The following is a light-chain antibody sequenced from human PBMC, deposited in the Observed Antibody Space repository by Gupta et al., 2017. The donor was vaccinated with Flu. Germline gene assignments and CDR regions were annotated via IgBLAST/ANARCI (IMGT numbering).Light chain of an antibody. CDR2: DVN. CDR1: SGDVGAYTY. J-gene: IGLJ3*02. V-gene: IGLV2-11*01. CDR3: SSYAGSNTWV. Sequence: QSALTQPRSVSRSPGQSVTISCTGSSGDVGAYTYVSWYQQHTGKAPRLILYDVNKRPSGVPDRFSASKSGITASLTISGLQAEDEADYHCSSYAGSNTWVFGGGTKLTVL.